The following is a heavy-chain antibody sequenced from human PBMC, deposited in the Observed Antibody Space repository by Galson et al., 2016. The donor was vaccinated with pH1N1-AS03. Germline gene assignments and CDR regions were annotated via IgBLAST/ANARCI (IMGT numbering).Heavy chain of an antibody. CDR3: ARGRARGYSGYDL. CDR1: GFSLTTMREG. V-gene: IGHV2-5*04. CDR2: IYWNEDK. Sequence: PALVKPTQTLTLTCTVTGFSLTTMREGVGWIRQPPGKALEWLALIYWNEDKRFSQSLKNRLTITKDTSKNEVVLTMTNMDPADTGTYYCARGRARGYSGYDLWGRGTLVTVSS. D-gene: IGHD5-12*01. J-gene: IGHJ2*01.